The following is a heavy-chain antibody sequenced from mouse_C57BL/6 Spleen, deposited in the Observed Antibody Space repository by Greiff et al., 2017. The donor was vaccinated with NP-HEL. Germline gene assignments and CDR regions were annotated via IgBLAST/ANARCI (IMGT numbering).Heavy chain of an antibody. D-gene: IGHD1-1*01. CDR1: GYNFTDYS. Sequence: QVQLQQSGAELVKPGASVKISCTVSGYNFTDYSIPWMKQRPEQGLEWIGYIYPVDGETKYDAKFQGKATLTADKSSSTAYMQLNSLTSEDSAVYFCARVNSPLRTYYMDYWGQGTTVTVSS. J-gene: IGHJ2*01. V-gene: IGHV1-78*01. CDR2: IYPVDGET. CDR3: ARVNSPLRTYYMDY.